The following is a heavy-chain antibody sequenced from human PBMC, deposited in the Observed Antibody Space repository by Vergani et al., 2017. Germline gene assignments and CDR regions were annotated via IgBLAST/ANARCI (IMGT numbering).Heavy chain of an antibody. Sequence: EVQLVESGGGLVKPGGSLRLSCAASGFTFSSYSMNWVRQAPGKGLEWVSSISSSSSYIYYADSVKGRFTISRDNAKNSLYLQMNSLRAEDTAVYYCARDQGAAAVLGVDYWGQGTLVTVSS. CDR1: GFTFSSYS. J-gene: IGHJ4*02. D-gene: IGHD6-13*01. V-gene: IGHV3-21*01. CDR2: ISSSSSYI. CDR3: ARDQGAAAVLGVDY.